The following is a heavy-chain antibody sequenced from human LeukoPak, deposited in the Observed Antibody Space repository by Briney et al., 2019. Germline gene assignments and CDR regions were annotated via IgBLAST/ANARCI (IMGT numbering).Heavy chain of an antibody. Sequence: SQTLSLTCTVSGDSISSGDYYWSWIRQPPGKGLEWIGYIYHSGGTYYNPSLKSRVTMSVDRSKNQFSLNLTSVTAADTAVYLCAKARRGDQKGYCSSTSCLFNWFDPWGQGTLVTVSS. CDR2: IYHSGGT. V-gene: IGHV4-30-2*01. CDR3: AKARRGDQKGYCSSTSCLFNWFDP. D-gene: IGHD2-2*01. CDR1: GDSISSGDYY. J-gene: IGHJ5*02.